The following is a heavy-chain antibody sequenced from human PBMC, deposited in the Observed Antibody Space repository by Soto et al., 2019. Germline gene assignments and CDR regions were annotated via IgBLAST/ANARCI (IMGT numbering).Heavy chain of an antibody. CDR1: GGSISSYY. J-gene: IGHJ5*02. D-gene: IGHD2-2*01. CDR3: ARHFQGYCTNTSCRNWFDP. CDR2: IYYSGNT. V-gene: IGHV4-59*08. Sequence: QVQLQESGPGLVKPSETLSLTCTVSGGSISSYYWSWIRQPPGKGLEWIGYIYYSGNTNYNPSLKSRVTISVDTSKNQFSLKLSSVTAADTAVYYCARHFQGYCTNTSCRNWFDPWGQGTLVTV.